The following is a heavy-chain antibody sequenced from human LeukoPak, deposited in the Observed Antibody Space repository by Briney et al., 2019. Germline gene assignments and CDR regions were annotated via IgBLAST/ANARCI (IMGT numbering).Heavy chain of an antibody. Sequence: SETLSLTCTASGGSISNYYWSWIRQPAGKGLEWIGRINTSGSTNCNPSLKSRVTMSVDTSKNQFSLKLTSVTAADTAVYYCAREMATSGGNSRALHYWGQGTLVTVSS. CDR1: GGSISNYY. V-gene: IGHV4-4*07. J-gene: IGHJ4*02. D-gene: IGHD4-23*01. CDR2: INTSGST. CDR3: AREMATSGGNSRALHY.